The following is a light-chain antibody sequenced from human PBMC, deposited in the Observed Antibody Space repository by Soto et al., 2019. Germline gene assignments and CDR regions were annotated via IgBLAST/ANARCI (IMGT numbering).Light chain of an antibody. V-gene: IGLV1-51*01. Sequence: QSVLTQPPSVSAAPGQKVTISCSGSSSNIGNNYVSWYQQLPRTAPKLLIYDNNKRPSGIPDRFSGSKSGTSATLDITGLQTGDEADYYCGTWDNSLSAGAFGGGTKLTVL. CDR2: DNN. J-gene: IGLJ2*01. CDR1: SSNIGNNY. CDR3: GTWDNSLSAGA.